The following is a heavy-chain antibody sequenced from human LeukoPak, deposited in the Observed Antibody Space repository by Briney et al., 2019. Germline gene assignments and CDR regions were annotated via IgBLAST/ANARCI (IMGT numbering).Heavy chain of an antibody. CDR2: IYYSGST. J-gene: IGHJ5*02. CDR3: ARGTAVAGT. D-gene: IGHD6-19*01. CDR1: GGSISSYY. V-gene: IGHV4-59*01. Sequence: SETLSLTCTVSGGSISSYYWSWIRQPPGKGLEWIGYIYYSGSTNYNPSLKSRVTISVDTSKNQFSLRLSSVTAADTAVYYCARGTAVAGTWGQGTLVTVSS.